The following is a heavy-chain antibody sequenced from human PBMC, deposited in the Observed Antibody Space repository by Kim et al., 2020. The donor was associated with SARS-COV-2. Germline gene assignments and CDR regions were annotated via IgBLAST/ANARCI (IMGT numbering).Heavy chain of an antibody. Sequence: GGSLRLSCAASGFTFSNAWMSWVRQAPGKGLEWVGRIKSKTEGGTTDYAAPVKGRFTISRDDSKNTLYLQMNSLKTEDTAVYYCTTDLYCSSTSCYAGMDVWGQGTTVTVSS. D-gene: IGHD2-2*01. CDR2: IKSKTEGGTT. V-gene: IGHV3-15*01. J-gene: IGHJ6*02. CDR3: TTDLYCSSTSCYAGMDV. CDR1: GFTFSNAW.